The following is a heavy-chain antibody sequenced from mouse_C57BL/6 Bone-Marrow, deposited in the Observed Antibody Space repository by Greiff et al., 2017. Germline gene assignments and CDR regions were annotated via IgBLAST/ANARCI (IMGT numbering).Heavy chain of an antibody. Sequence: EVNVVESGGDLVKPGGSLKLSCAASGFTFSSYGMSWVRQTPDKRLEWVATISSGGSYTYYPDSVKGRFTISRDNAKNTLYLQMSSLKSEDTAMYYCARHKSFYWYFDVWGTGTTVTVSS. V-gene: IGHV5-6*01. CDR3: ARHKSFYWYFDV. CDR2: ISSGGSYT. D-gene: IGHD1-3*01. CDR1: GFTFSSYG. J-gene: IGHJ1*03.